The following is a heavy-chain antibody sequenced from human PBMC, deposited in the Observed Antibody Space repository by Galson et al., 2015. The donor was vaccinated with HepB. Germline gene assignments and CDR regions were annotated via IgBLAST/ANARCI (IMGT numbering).Heavy chain of an antibody. D-gene: IGHD6-19*01. Sequence: SVKVSCKASGYTFSNYSMHWVRQAPGQSLEWMGWINAGNGNTKYSKKFQGRVTITRDTSASTAYMELSSLRSEDTAVYYCARGGSGWYVGYWGQGTLVTVSS. CDR2: INAGNGNT. CDR3: ARGGSGWYVGY. CDR1: GYTFSNYS. V-gene: IGHV1-3*01. J-gene: IGHJ4*02.